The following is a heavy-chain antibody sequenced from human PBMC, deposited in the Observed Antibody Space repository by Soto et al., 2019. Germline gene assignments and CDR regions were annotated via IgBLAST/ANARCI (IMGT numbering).Heavy chain of an antibody. CDR3: ARRQIYGGYFDY. CDR1: GGSISSVDYY. Sequence: SETLSLTCTVSGGSISSVDYYWIWIRQPPGKGLEWIGYIYYSGSTYYNPSLKSRVTISVDTSKNQFSLKLSSVTAADTAVYYCARRQIYGGYFDYWGQGTLVTVSS. D-gene: IGHD4-17*01. J-gene: IGHJ4*02. V-gene: IGHV4-30-4*01. CDR2: IYYSGST.